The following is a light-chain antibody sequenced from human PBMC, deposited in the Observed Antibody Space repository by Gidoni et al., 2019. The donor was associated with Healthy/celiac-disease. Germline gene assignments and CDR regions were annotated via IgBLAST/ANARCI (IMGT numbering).Light chain of an antibody. Sequence: QSVLTQPPSVSGAPGQRVTISCTGSSSTIGAGYDVHWYQQLPGTAPKLLIYGYRHPPSGVPDRFSGSKSCTSASLAITGLQAEDEADYYCQSYDRSLSGSVFGGGTKLTVL. CDR3: QSYDRSLSGSV. CDR2: GYR. V-gene: IGLV1-40*01. CDR1: SSTIGAGYD. J-gene: IGLJ3*02.